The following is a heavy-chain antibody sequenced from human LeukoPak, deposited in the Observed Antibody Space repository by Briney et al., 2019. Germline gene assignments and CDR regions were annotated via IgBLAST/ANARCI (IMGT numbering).Heavy chain of an antibody. CDR1: GGSITSYY. V-gene: IGHV4-59*01. J-gene: IGHJ6*02. CDR3: ARDYSNYYGMDV. D-gene: IGHD1-26*01. Sequence: SETLSLTCSVSGGSITSYYWSWLRQPPGKGLEWLGYIYYSGITNYNPSLESRVTISVDASKNQFSLKLTSLTAADTAVYYCARDYSNYYGMDVWGQGTTVTVSS. CDR2: IYYSGIT.